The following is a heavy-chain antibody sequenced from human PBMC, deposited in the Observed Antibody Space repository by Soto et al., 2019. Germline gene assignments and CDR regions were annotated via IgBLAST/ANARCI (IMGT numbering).Heavy chain of an antibody. D-gene: IGHD2-2*01. CDR3: ARGFVVVPAAPHRDAFDI. CDR1: GFTFSSYD. V-gene: IGHV3-13*01. Sequence: GGSLRLSCAASGFTFSSYDMHWVRQATGKGLEWVSAIGTAGDTYYPGSVKGRFTISRENAKNPLYLQMNSLRAGDTAVYYCARGFVVVPAAPHRDAFDIWGQGTMVTVSS. CDR2: IGTAGDT. J-gene: IGHJ3*02.